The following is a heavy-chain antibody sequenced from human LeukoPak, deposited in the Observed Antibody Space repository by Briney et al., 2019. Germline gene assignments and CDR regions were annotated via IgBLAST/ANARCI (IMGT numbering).Heavy chain of an antibody. CDR1: GFTFSSYS. V-gene: IGHV3-21*01. J-gene: IGHJ4*02. Sequence: GGSLRLSCAASGFTFSSYSMNWVRQAPGKGLEWVSSISSSGSYIYYADSVKGRFTISRDNAKNSLYLQMNSLRAEDTAVYYCASEAMVTSFDYWGQGTLVTVSS. CDR2: ISSSGSYI. D-gene: IGHD5-18*01. CDR3: ASEAMVTSFDY.